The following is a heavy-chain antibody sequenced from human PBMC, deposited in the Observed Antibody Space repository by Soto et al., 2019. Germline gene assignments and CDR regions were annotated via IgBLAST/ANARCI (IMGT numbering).Heavy chain of an antibody. CDR2: IIPIFGTA. D-gene: IGHD6-6*01. CDR1: GGTFSSYS. Sequence: SVKVSFKASGGTFSSYSISWVRQAPGQVLECMGGIIPIFGTANYAQKFQGRVTITADKSTSTAYMELSSLRSEDTAVYYCARSIAARGDYYYGMDVWGQGTTVTVSS. CDR3: ARSIAARGDYYYGMDV. V-gene: IGHV1-69*06. J-gene: IGHJ6*02.